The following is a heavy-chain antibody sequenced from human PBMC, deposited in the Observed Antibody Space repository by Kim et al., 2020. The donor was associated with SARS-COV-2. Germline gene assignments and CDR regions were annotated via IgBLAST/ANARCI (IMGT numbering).Heavy chain of an antibody. CDR1: GGSISSSSYY. J-gene: IGHJ5*02. D-gene: IGHD3-22*01. V-gene: IGHV4-39*01. CDR3: ARHWVLGYYDSSGYPENWFDP. CDR2: IYYSGST. Sequence: SETLSLTCTVSGGSISSSSYYWGWIRQPPGKGLEWIGSIYYSGSTYYNPSLKSRVTISVDTSKNQFSLKLSSVTAADTAVYYCARHWVLGYYDSSGYPENWFDPWGQGTLVTVSS.